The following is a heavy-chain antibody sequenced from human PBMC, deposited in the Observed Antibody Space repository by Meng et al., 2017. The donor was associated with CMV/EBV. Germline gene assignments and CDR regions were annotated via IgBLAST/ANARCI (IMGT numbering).Heavy chain of an antibody. CDR3: ATAYCSSTSCYP. V-gene: IGHV3-49*04. J-gene: IGHJ5*02. Sequence: GGSLRLSCTTSGFTFGDYALSWVRQAPGRGLEWVGLIKSKSYGGTAEYGASVKGRFTISRDDSKNTLYLQMNSLRAEDTAVYYCATAYCSSTSCYPWGQGTLVTVSS. D-gene: IGHD2-2*01. CDR1: GFTFGDYA. CDR2: IKSKSYGGTA.